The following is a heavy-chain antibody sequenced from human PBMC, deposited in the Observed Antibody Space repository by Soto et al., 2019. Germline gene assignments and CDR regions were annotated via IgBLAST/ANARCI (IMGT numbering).Heavy chain of an antibody. J-gene: IGHJ4*02. V-gene: IGHV4-30-4*01. CDR2: IHFRGRT. D-gene: IGHD4-4*01. Sequence: QVQLQESGPGLVQPSQTLALTCTVSGGSISRGVYYWGWIRQPPGKGLGWIGYIHFRGRTYYSPSLESRVTISVDTSKNLFSLNLTSLTAAYTAVYYCAIVSPPYSNSYDLWGQGTLVTVSS. CDR1: GGSISRGVYY. CDR3: AIVSPPYSNSYDL.